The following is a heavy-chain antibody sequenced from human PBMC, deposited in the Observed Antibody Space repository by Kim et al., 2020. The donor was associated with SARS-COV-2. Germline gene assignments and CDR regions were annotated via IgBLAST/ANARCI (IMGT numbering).Heavy chain of an antibody. CDR2: IYSGGST. J-gene: IGHJ3*02. Sequence: GGSLRLSCAASGVTVSSNYMSWVRQAPGKGLEWVSVIYSGGSTYSADSVKGRFTISRDNSKNTLYLQMNSLRAEDTAVYYCARGLGPDAVDIWGQGTMVTVSS. V-gene: IGHV3-66*01. CDR3: ARGLGPDAVDI. CDR1: GVTVSSNY. D-gene: IGHD3-16*01.